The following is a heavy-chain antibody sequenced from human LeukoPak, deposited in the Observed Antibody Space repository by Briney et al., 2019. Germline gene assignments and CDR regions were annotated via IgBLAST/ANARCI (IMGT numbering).Heavy chain of an antibody. D-gene: IGHD2-2*01. Sequence: GASVKVSCKASGYTFTSYGISWVRQAPGQGLEWMGRISAYNGNTNYAQKLQGRVTMTTDTSTSTAYMELRSLRSDDTAVYYCARRFCSSTSCYEFDPWGQGTLVTVSS. CDR1: GYTFTSYG. CDR3: ARRFCSSTSCYEFDP. V-gene: IGHV1-18*01. J-gene: IGHJ5*02. CDR2: ISAYNGNT.